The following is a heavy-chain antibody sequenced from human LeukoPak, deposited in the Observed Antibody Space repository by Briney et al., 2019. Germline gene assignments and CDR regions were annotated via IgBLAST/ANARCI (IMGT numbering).Heavy chain of an antibody. CDR2: ISYDGSNK. J-gene: IGHJ4*02. CDR3: GTGYSSDWDDY. CDR1: GFTFSSYA. V-gene: IGHV3-30-3*01. D-gene: IGHD6-19*01. Sequence: PGRSLRLSCAASGFTFSSYAMHWVRQAPGKGLEWVAVISYDGSNKYYADSVKGRFTISRDNSKNTLYLQMNNLRGGDTAVYYCGTGYSSDWDDYWGQGTLVIVSS.